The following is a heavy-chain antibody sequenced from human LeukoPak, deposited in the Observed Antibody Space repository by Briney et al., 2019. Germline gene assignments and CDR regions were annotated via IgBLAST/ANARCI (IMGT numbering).Heavy chain of an antibody. Sequence: GGSLRLSCAASGFTFGSSWMSWARQAPGKGLECVANIKQDGSEKYYVDSVKGRFTISRDNAKNSLYLQMNSLRAEDTAVYYCASGSYFDYWGQGTLVTVSS. V-gene: IGHV3-7*01. D-gene: IGHD1-26*01. CDR1: GFTFGSSW. J-gene: IGHJ4*02. CDR3: ASGSYFDY. CDR2: IKQDGSEK.